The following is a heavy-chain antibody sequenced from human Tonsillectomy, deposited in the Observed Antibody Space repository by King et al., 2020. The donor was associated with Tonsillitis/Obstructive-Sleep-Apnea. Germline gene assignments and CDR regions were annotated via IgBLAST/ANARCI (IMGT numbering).Heavy chain of an antibody. Sequence: VQLVESGGGLIQPGGSLRLSCAASGFTVSNEYMSWVRQAPGKGLEWVSVIYRGGSTYYADSVKGRLPISRENSKNTVYLQMSSLRAEDTAVYYCASGYCSGGSCPHSYYMDVWGKGTTVTVS. CDR2: IYRGGST. CDR3: ASGYCSGGSCPHSYYMDV. J-gene: IGHJ6*03. V-gene: IGHV3-53*01. CDR1: GFTVSNEY. D-gene: IGHD2-15*01.